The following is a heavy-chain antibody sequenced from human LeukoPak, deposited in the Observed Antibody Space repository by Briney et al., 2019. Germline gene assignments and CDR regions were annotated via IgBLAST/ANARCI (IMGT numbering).Heavy chain of an antibody. CDR1: GFTFSSYA. Sequence: PGGSLRLSCAASGFTFSSYAMNWVRQAPGKGLEWVSVIGTSDDTYYADSVKGRFTISRDNSKNTLSLQMNSLRAEDTALYYCAKNPPGGYFQDWGQGTLVTVSS. CDR2: IGTSDDT. CDR3: AKNPPGGYFQD. V-gene: IGHV3-23*01. D-gene: IGHD2-15*01. J-gene: IGHJ1*01.